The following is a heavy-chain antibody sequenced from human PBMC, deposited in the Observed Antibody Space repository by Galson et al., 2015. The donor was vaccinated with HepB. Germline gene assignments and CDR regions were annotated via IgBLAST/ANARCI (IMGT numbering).Heavy chain of an antibody. CDR3: ARGGSVSSTVTTTGPLIAFDT. J-gene: IGHJ3*02. D-gene: IGHD4-17*01. V-gene: IGHV1-46*01. CDR2: INPSGGST. CDR1: GYTFTSYY. Sequence: SVKVSCKASGYTFTSYYMHWVRQAPGQGLEWMGIINPSGGSTSYAQKFQGRVTMTRDTSTSTVYMELSSLRSEDTAVYYCARGGSVSSTVTTTGPLIAFDTWGQGTMVTVSS.